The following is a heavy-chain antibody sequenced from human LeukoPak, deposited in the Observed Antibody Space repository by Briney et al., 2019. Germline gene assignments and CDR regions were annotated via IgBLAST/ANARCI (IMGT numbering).Heavy chain of an antibody. J-gene: IGHJ4*02. CDR3: ARVDGYSSSWYVDY. CDR2: IYYSGST. D-gene: IGHD6-13*01. V-gene: IGHV4-59*01. Sequence: SETLSLTCTVSGGSISSYYWSWIRQPPGKGLEWIGYIYYSGSTNYNPSLKSRVTISADTSKNQFSLKLSSVTAADTAVYYCARVDGYSSSWYVDYWGQGTLVTVSS. CDR1: GGSISSYY.